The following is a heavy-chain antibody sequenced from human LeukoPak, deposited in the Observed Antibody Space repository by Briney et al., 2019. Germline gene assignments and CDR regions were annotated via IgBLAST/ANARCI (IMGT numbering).Heavy chain of an antibody. J-gene: IGHJ1*01. Sequence: GGSPRLSCAASGFTFRNYALTWVRQAPGRGLEWVSSISGAGTYYADSVKGRFSISRDNNKNRLYLQMSSLRAEDTAVYYCARDPNGSYVGAFDFQRWGQGTLVTVSS. V-gene: IGHV3-23*01. CDR3: ARDPNGSYVGAFDFQR. D-gene: IGHD2-15*01. CDR2: ISGAGT. CDR1: GFTFRNYA.